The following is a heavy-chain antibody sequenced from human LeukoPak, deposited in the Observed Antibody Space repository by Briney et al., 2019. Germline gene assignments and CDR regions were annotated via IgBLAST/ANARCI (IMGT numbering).Heavy chain of an antibody. J-gene: IGHJ6*02. CDR3: AREPSVVVPAAIFHYGMDV. CDR1: GGSISSYY. D-gene: IGHD2-2*01. V-gene: IGHV4-59*01. Sequence: PSETLSLTCTVSGGSISSYYWSWIRQPPGKGLEWIGYIYYSGSTNYNPSLKSRVTISVDTSKNQFSLKLSSVTAADTAVYYCAREPSVVVPAAIFHYGMDVWGQGTTVTVSS. CDR2: IYYSGST.